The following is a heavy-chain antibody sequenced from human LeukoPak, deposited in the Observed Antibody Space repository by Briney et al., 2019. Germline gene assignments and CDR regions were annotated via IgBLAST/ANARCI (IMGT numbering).Heavy chain of an antibody. J-gene: IGHJ4*02. V-gene: IGHV1-69*04. D-gene: IGHD3-22*01. CDR3: ARSSMDSSGYYYLDY. CDR1: GGTFSSYA. Sequence: SVKVSCKASGGTFSSYAISWVRQAPGQGLEWMGRIIPILGIANYAQKFQGRVTITADKSTSTAYMELSSLRSEDTAVYYCARSSMDSSGYYYLDYWGQGTLVTVSS. CDR2: IIPILGIA.